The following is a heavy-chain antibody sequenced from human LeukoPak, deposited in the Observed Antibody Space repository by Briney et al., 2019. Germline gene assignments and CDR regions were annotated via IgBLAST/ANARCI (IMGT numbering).Heavy chain of an antibody. CDR2: IIPIFGTA. D-gene: IGHD1-26*01. CDR1: GGTFSSYA. Sequence: SVKVSCKASGGTFSSYAISWVRQAPGHGLEWMGRIIPIFGTATYEQKFQGRVTITADESTSTAYMELSSLSSEETAVYYCARHEWELTDFDYWGQGTLVSVS. J-gene: IGHJ4*02. V-gene: IGHV1-69*13. CDR3: ARHEWELTDFDY.